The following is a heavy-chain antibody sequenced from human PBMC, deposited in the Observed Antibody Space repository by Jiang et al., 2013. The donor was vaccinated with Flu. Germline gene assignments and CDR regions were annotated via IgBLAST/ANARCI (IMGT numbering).Heavy chain of an antibody. J-gene: IGHJ6*03. CDR1: GGTFSSYA. CDR2: IIPIFGTA. V-gene: IGHV1-69*01. Sequence: KKPGSSVKVSCKASGGTFSSYAISWVRQAPGQGLEWMGGIIPIFGTANYAQKFQGRVTITADESTSTAYMELSSLRSEDTAVYYCARDKAYDFWSGYPRGYYYYYMDVWGKGTTVTVSS. CDR3: ARDKAYDFWSGYPRGYYYYYMDV. D-gene: IGHD3-3*01.